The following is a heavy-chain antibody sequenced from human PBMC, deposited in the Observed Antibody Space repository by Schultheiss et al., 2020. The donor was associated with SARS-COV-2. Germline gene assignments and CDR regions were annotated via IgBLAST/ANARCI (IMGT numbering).Heavy chain of an antibody. D-gene: IGHD5-18*01. CDR2: IYYSGST. V-gene: IGHV4-59*12. J-gene: IGHJ6*02. Sequence: SETLSLTCTASGDSISSYYWNWVRRPPGKGLEWIGYIYYSGSTYYNPSLKSRVTISVDTSKNQFSLKLSSVTAADTAVYYCARDGYSYGPYGMDVWGQGTTVTVAS. CDR1: GDSISSYY. CDR3: ARDGYSYGPYGMDV.